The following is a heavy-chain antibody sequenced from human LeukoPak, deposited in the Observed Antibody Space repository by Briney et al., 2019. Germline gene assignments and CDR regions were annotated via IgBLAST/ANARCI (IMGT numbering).Heavy chain of an antibody. Sequence: KTSQTLSLTCTVSGGSISSGGNYWSWIRQHPGKGLEWIGYIYYSGSTYYNPSLKSRVTISLDTSKNQFSLKLTSVTAADTAVYYCARHRYSSAWSVVDYWGQGTLVTVSS. V-gene: IGHV4-31*03. CDR3: ARHRYSSAWSVVDY. CDR2: IYYSGST. CDR1: GGSISSGGNY. D-gene: IGHD6-19*01. J-gene: IGHJ4*02.